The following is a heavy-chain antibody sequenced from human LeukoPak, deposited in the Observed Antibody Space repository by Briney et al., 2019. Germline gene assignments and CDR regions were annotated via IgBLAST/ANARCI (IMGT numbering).Heavy chain of an antibody. Sequence: ASVKVSCKASGYTFTGYYIHWVRQAPGQGLEWMGWINPNSGGTNYAQEFQDRVTMTRDTSISTAYMELSLLRSDDTAVYYCARGDYYGSGKVVAAWGQGTLVTVSS. CDR1: GYTFTGYY. D-gene: IGHD3-10*01. CDR3: ARGDYYGSGKVVAA. V-gene: IGHV1-2*02. J-gene: IGHJ5*02. CDR2: INPNSGGT.